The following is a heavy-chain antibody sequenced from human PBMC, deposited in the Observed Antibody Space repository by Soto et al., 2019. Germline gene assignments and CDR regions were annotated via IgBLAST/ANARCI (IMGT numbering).Heavy chain of an antibody. Sequence: PSETLSLSCTVSGGSISSYYWSWIRQPPGKGLEWIGYIYYSGSTNYNPSLKSRVTISVDTSKNQFSLKLTSVTAADTAVDYCASDKITGLFDYWGQRTLVTFSS. CDR1: GGSISSYY. D-gene: IGHD2-21*01. J-gene: IGHJ4*02. CDR3: ASDKITGLFDY. V-gene: IGHV4-59*12. CDR2: IYYSGST.